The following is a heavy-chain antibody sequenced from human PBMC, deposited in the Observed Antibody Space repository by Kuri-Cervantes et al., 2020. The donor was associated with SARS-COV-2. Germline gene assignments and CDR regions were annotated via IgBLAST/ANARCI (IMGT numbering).Heavy chain of an antibody. D-gene: IGHD2-15*01. J-gene: IGHJ5*02. V-gene: IGHV6-1*01. CDR2: TYYRSKWYN. CDR1: GDSVSNNIGA. Sequence: SQTLSLTCAISGDSVSNNIGAWNRIRQSPERGLEWLGRTYYRSKWYNDYATSVQSRISINPDTSKNQFSLHLKSVTPEDTAVYYCAREVYCNGGSCYGDNWFDPWGQGTLVTVSS. CDR3: AREVYCNGGSCYGDNWFDP.